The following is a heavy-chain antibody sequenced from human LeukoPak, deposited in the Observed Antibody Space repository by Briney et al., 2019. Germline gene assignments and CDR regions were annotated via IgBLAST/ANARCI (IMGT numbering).Heavy chain of an antibody. V-gene: IGHV3-30*03. CDR1: GFTFSDHY. CDR2: ISYDGSNK. D-gene: IGHD3-10*01. CDR3: ARDSSPYYYGSGSHDY. Sequence: GGSLRLSRAASGFTFSDHYIDWVRQAPGKGLEWVAVISYDGSNKYYADSVKGRFTISRDNSKNTLYLQMNSLRAEDTAVYYCARDSSPYYYGSGSHDYWGQGTLVTVSS. J-gene: IGHJ4*02.